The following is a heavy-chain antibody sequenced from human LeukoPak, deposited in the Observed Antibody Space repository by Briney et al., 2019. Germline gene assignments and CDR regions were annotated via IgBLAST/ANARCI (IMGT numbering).Heavy chain of an antibody. CDR2: IYYSGST. D-gene: IGHD3-3*01. J-gene: IGHJ4*02. V-gene: IGHV4-39*01. Sequence: SETLSLTCTVSGGSISSSSYYWGRIRQPPGKGLEWIGSIYYSGSTYYNPSLKSRVTISVDTSKNQFSLKLSSVTAADTAVYYCARHIYDFWSGYLGPWGQGTLVTVSS. CDR1: GGSISSSSYY. CDR3: ARHIYDFWSGYLGP.